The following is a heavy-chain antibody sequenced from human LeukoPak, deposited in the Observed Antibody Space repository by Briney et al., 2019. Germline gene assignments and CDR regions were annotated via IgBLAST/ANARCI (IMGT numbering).Heavy chain of an antibody. CDR1: GFTFSSYA. D-gene: IGHD3-10*01. CDR2: ISGSGGST. J-gene: IGHJ4*02. CDR3: AKDRDGGSGTYYNRFDY. V-gene: IGHV3-23*01. Sequence: PGGSLRLSCAASGFTFSSYAMSWVRQAPGKGLEWVSAISGSGGSTYYADSVKGRFTISRDNSKSTLYLQMNSLRAEDTAVYYCAKDRDGGSGTYYNRFDYWGQGTLVTVSA.